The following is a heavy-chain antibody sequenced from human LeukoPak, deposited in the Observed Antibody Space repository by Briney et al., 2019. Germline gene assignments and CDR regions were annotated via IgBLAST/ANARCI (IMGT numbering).Heavy chain of an antibody. D-gene: IGHD3-9*01. CDR3: AKAEGYDILTGLDY. CDR2: IGASGGST. Sequence: GGSLRLSRATSGFTFSSYAMSWVRQAPGKGLEWVSGIGASGGSTYYADSVKGRFTISRDNSKNTLYLQMNSLRTEDTAVYYCAKAEGYDILTGLDYWGQGTLVTVSS. V-gene: IGHV3-23*01. CDR1: GFTFSSYA. J-gene: IGHJ4*02.